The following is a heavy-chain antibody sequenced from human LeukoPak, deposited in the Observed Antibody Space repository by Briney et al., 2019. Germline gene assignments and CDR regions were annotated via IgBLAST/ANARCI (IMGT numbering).Heavy chain of an antibody. D-gene: IGHD6-19*01. J-gene: IGHJ6*02. CDR1: GFTFSSYG. V-gene: IGHV3-30*02. Sequence: PGGSLRLSCAASGFTFSSYGMHWVRQAPGKGLEWVAFIRYDGNNKYYTDSVKGRFTISRDNSKNTLYLQMNSLRAEDTAVYYCAKSPDSSGWTYYYYYGMDVWGQGTTVTVSS. CDR2: IRYDGNNK. CDR3: AKSPDSSGWTYYYYYGMDV.